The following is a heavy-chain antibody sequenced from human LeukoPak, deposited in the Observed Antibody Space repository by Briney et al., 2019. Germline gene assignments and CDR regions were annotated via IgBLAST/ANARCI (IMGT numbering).Heavy chain of an antibody. CDR2: ISDGGRPL. D-gene: IGHD3-3*01. CDR3: ARTVFGAYNWFDP. CDR1: GFIFSDYY. J-gene: IGHJ5*02. Sequence: GGSLRLSCAASGFIFSDYYMSWIRQAPGKGLEWVSFISDGGRPLHYADSVKGRFTISRDNVKSSLYLQMNSLRVDDTAVYYCARTVFGAYNWFDPWGQGALVTVSS. V-gene: IGHV3-11*04.